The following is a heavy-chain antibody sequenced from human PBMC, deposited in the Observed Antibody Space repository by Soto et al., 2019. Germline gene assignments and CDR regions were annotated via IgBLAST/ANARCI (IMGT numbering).Heavy chain of an antibody. J-gene: IGHJ4*02. CDR2: ISGGAGDT. CDR1: GFAFSTYA. Sequence: GGSLRLSCAASGFAFSTYAMNWVRQAPGKGLEWVSAISGGAGDTYYADSVKGRFTISRDNSKNTLYLQMKSLRAEDTAVYFCAKSSRITVVRGVTDYWGQGTLVTVSS. CDR3: AKSSRITVVRGVTDY. V-gene: IGHV3-23*01. D-gene: IGHD3-10*01.